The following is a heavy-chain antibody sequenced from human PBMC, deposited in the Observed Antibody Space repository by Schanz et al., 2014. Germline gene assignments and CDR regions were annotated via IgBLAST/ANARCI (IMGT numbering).Heavy chain of an antibody. J-gene: IGHJ6*02. CDR2: TSNDGSFT. D-gene: IGHD1-26*01. Sequence: EVQLVESGGGLIQPGGSLRLSCAVSGFSVSTNYMSWVRQAPGKGLEWVSRTSNDGSFTTFADSVKGRFTISRDNAKNTLYLQMNSLRAEDTAVYYCVKDLQRELLRDDHYYGMDVWGQGTTVTVSS. CDR1: GFSVSTNY. V-gene: IGHV3-74*02. CDR3: VKDLQRELLRDDHYYGMDV.